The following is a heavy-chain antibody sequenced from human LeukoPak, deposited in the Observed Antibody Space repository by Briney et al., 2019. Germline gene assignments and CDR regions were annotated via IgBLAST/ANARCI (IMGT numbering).Heavy chain of an antibody. V-gene: IGHV1-69*05. Sequence: GASVKVSCKATGYSFTGYYIHWLRQAPGQGLEWMGGIIPIFGTANYAQKFQGRVTITTDESTSTAYMELSSLRSEDTAVYYCARDREGEPWFDPWGQGTLVTVSS. J-gene: IGHJ5*02. CDR3: ARDREGEPWFDP. D-gene: IGHD3-16*01. CDR2: IIPIFGTA. CDR1: GYSFTGYY.